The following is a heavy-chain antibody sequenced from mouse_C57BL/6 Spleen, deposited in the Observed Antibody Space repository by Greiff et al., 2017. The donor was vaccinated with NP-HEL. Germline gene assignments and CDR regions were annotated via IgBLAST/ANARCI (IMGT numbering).Heavy chain of an antibody. V-gene: IGHV6-3*01. CDR3: TGWLLRLYYFDY. CDR2: IRLKSDNYAT. J-gene: IGHJ2*01. D-gene: IGHD2-3*01. Sequence: EVKLEESGGGLVQPGGSMKLSCVASGFTFSNYWMNWVRQSPEKGLEWVAQIRLKSDNYATHYAESVKGRFTISRDDSKSSVYLQMNNLRAEDTGIYYCTGWLLRLYYFDYWGQGTTLTVSS. CDR1: GFTFSNYW.